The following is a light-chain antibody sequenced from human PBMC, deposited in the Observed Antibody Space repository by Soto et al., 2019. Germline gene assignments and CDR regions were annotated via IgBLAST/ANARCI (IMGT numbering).Light chain of an antibody. CDR2: GVK. J-gene: IGLJ1*01. CDR1: GRDIGAYDY. V-gene: IGLV2-14*01. CDR3: SSYTTSYFYV. Sequence: QPVLTQPASVSGSPGQSITISCTGSGRDIGAYDYVSWYQQHPGKAPKLLIYGVKNRPSGVSYRFSASKSAFTASLNISGLQAEDEAHYYCSSYTTSYFYVFGPGTKLTVL.